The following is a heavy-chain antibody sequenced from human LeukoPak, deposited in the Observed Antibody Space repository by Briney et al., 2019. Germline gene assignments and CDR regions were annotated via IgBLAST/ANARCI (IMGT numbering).Heavy chain of an antibody. CDR2: IKSRTDGGTT. CDR1: GFNFSKAW. D-gene: IGHD3-10*01. J-gene: IGHJ4*02. Sequence: PGGSLRLSCAASGFNFSKAWMSWVRQAPGKGLEWVGRIKSRTDGGTTDYAAPVKGRFTISRDDSKNTLYLQMNSLKTEDTAVYYCTANQFTGSDCWGQGTLVTVSS. CDR3: TANQFTGSDC. V-gene: IGHV3-15*01.